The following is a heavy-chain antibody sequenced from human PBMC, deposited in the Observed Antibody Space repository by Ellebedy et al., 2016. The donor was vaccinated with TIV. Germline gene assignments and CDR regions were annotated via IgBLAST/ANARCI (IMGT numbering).Heavy chain of an antibody. Sequence: MPSETLSLTCTVSGGSISSYYWSWIRQPPGKGLEWIGYIYYSGSTNYNPSLKSLVTISVDTSKNQFSLKLSSVTAADTAVYYCARFVVVVAATGHNWFDPWGQGTLVTVSS. CDR1: GGSISSYY. D-gene: IGHD2-15*01. V-gene: IGHV4-59*08. CDR2: IYYSGST. CDR3: ARFVVVVAATGHNWFDP. J-gene: IGHJ5*02.